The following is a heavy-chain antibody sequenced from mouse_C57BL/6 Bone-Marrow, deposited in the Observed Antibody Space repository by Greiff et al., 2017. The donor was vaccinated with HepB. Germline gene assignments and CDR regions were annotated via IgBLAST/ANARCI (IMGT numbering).Heavy chain of an antibody. J-gene: IGHJ4*01. CDR2: ITPRNGGT. Sequence: QVQLQQPGTELVKPGASVKLSCKASGYTFTSYWIHWVKQRPGQGLEWIGNITPRNGGTDYSEKFKSKATLTVDKYSSTAYMQLSSLSSEESAAYYCARGWLPYAMDYWGQGTSVTVSA. V-gene: IGHV1-53*01. CDR3: ARGWLPYAMDY. CDR1: GYTFTSYW. D-gene: IGHD2-3*01.